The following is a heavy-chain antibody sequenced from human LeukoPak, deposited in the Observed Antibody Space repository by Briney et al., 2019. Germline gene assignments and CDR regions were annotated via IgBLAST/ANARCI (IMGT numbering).Heavy chain of an antibody. CDR2: IYHSGST. J-gene: IGHJ4*02. D-gene: IGHD3-3*01. Sequence: SETLSLTCTVSGGSISSGGYYWSWIRQHPGKGLEWIGYIYHSGSTYYNPSLKSRVTISVDTSKNQFSLKLSSVTAADTAVYYCARVTVLRFLEWLRRDDSTAGPVDYWGQGTLVTVSS. V-gene: IGHV4-31*03. CDR1: GGSISSGGYY. CDR3: ARVTVLRFLEWLRRDDSTAGPVDY.